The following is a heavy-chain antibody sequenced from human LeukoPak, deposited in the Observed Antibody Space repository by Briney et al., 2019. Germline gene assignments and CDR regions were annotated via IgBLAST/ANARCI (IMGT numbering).Heavy chain of an antibody. CDR2: ISPSGST. CDR3: TQVGDFWSGPPHYYMDV. D-gene: IGHD3-3*01. Sequence: LETLSLTCTVSGGPITSGTYYWSWIRQPAGKGLEWIGRISPSGSTSSNPSLKSRVSISVDTSKNQFSLNLSSVTAADTAVYYCTQVGDFWSGPPHYYMDVWGTGTTVTVSS. J-gene: IGHJ6*03. V-gene: IGHV4-61*10. CDR1: GGPITSGTYY.